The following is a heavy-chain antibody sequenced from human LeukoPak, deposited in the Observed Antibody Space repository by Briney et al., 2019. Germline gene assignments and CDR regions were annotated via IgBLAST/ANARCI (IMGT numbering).Heavy chain of an antibody. CDR2: TYYRSKWYY. J-gene: IGHJ3*02. CDR1: GDSVSSNSAA. D-gene: IGHD3-22*01. Sequence: SQTLSLNCAISGDSVSSNSAAWHWIGQSPSRGLEWLGRTYYRSKWYYDYAVSVKSRITINPDTSKNQFSLQLNSVTPEDTAVYYCARFYYDTSGHGAFDIWGQGTMVTVSS. CDR3: ARFYYDTSGHGAFDI. V-gene: IGHV6-1*01.